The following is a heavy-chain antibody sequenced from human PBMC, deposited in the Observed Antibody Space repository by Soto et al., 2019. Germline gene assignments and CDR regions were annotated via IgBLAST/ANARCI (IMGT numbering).Heavy chain of an antibody. D-gene: IGHD3-22*01. CDR1: GYTLTELS. Sequence: XSVKVSCKVSGYTLTELSMHWVRQAPGKGLEWMGGFDPEDGETIYAQKFQGRVTMTEDTSTDTAYMELSSLRSEDTAVYYCATGLADYRYYYDSSGYYNLDYWGQGTLVTVSS. V-gene: IGHV1-24*01. CDR2: FDPEDGET. J-gene: IGHJ4*02. CDR3: ATGLADYRYYYDSSGYYNLDY.